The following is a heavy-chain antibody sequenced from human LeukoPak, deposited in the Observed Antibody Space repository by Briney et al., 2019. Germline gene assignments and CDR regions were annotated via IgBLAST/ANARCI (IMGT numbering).Heavy chain of an antibody. J-gene: IGHJ4*02. D-gene: IGHD5-18*01. Sequence: ASVKVSCKASGYTFTSYGISRVRQAPGQGLEWMGWISAYNGNTNYAQRLQGRVTMTTDTSTSTAYMELRSLRSDDTAVYYCARVIQLWSLADYWGQGTLVTVSS. V-gene: IGHV1-18*01. CDR1: GYTFTSYG. CDR3: ARVIQLWSLADY. CDR2: ISAYNGNT.